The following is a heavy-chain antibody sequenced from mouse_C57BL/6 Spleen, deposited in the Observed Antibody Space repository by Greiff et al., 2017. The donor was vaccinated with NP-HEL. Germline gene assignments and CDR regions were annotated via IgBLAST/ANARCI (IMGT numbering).Heavy chain of an antibody. CDR1: GFTFSSYA. V-gene: IGHV5-9-1*02. CDR3: TRDQGSEFGYGSSPRFAY. D-gene: IGHD1-1*01. J-gene: IGHJ3*01. CDR2: ISSGGDYI. Sequence: EVKLMESGEGLVKPGGSLKLSCAASGFTFSSYAMSWVRQTPEKRLEWVAYISSGGDYIYYADTVKGRFTISRDNARNTLYLQMSSLKSEDTAMYYCTRDQGSEFGYGSSPRFAYWGQGTLVTVSA.